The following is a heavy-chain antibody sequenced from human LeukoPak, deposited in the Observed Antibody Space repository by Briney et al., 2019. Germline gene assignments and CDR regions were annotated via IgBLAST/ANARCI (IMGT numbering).Heavy chain of an antibody. V-gene: IGHV3-11*05. CDR3: AKAVGHDSSGYFDY. CDR2: ISSSGSYT. CDR1: GFTFSDYY. D-gene: IGHD3-22*01. J-gene: IGHJ4*02. Sequence: GGSLRLSCAASGFTFSDYYMSWIRQAPGKGLEWVSYISSSGSYTNYADSVKGRFTISRDNSKNTLYLQMNSLRAEDTAVYYCAKAVGHDSSGYFDYWGQGTLVTVSS.